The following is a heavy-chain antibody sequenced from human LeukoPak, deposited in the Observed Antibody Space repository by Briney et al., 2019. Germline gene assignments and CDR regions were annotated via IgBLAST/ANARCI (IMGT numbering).Heavy chain of an antibody. CDR2: INPNSGGT. Sequence: GASVKVSCKASGYTFTGYYMHWVRQAPGLGLEWMGWINPNSGGTNYAQKFQGRVTMTRDTSISTAYMELSRLRSDDTAVYYCARGLVGATDPFDYWGQGTLVTVSS. CDR1: GYTFTGYY. D-gene: IGHD1-26*01. CDR3: ARGLVGATDPFDY. J-gene: IGHJ4*02. V-gene: IGHV1-2*02.